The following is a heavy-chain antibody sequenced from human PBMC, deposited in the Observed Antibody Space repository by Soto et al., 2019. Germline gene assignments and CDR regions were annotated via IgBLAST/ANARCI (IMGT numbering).Heavy chain of an antibody. D-gene: IGHD6-19*01. Sequence: QVQLVQSGAEVKKPGASVKVSCKASGYTFTSYGISWVRQAPGQGLEWMGWISAYNGNTNYAQTLQGRVTMTTDTSTSTAYMELRSLRSDDTAVYYCARADVAVAGTAVYYYYGMDVWGQGTTVTVSS. CDR3: ARADVAVAGTAVYYYYGMDV. CDR1: GYTFTSYG. J-gene: IGHJ6*02. CDR2: ISAYNGNT. V-gene: IGHV1-18*04.